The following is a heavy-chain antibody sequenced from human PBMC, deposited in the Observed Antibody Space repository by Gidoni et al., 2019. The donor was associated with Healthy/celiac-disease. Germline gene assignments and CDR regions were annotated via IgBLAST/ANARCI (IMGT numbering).Heavy chain of an antibody. D-gene: IGHD3-3*01. Sequence: QLQLQESGPGLVKPSETLSLTCTVSGGSISSSSYYWGWIRQPPWKGLEWIGSIYYSGSTYYNPSLKRRVTISVDTSKNQFSLKLSSVTAADTAVYYCAATYYDFWSGLPGSTNYYYYMDVWGKGTTVTVSS. CDR2: IYYSGST. CDR1: GGSISSSSYY. J-gene: IGHJ6*03. CDR3: AATYYDFWSGLPGSTNYYYYMDV. V-gene: IGHV4-39*01.